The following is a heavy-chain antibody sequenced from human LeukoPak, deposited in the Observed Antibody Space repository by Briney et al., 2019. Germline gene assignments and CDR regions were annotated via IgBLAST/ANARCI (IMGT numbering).Heavy chain of an antibody. Sequence: PGRSLRLSCVASGLSLGPYATGWVPQSRGEGLWWVSHTNADCGTTYYADAVKGRFTIPRDNRKDSLYLEMTGLRAEDSAIYYCATWAFYHGLDVWGRGTTVTVSS. CDR3: ATWAFYHGLDV. D-gene: IGHD2/OR15-2a*01. CDR1: GLSLGPYA. V-gene: IGHV3-43*02. J-gene: IGHJ6*02. CDR2: TNADCGTT.